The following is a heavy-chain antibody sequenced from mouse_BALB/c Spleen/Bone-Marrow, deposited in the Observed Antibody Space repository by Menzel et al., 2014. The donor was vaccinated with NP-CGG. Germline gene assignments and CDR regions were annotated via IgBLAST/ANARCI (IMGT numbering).Heavy chain of an antibody. Sequence: EVKLMESDGGLVQPKGSLKLSCAASGFTFNTYAMNWVRQAPGKGLEWVARIRSKSNNYATYYADSVKDRFTISRDDSQSMLYLQMNNLKTEDTAMYYCVRQLGAFYAMDYWGQGTSVTVSS. V-gene: IGHV10-1*02. D-gene: IGHD4-1*02. CDR2: IRSKSNNYAT. CDR3: VRQLGAFYAMDY. J-gene: IGHJ4*01. CDR1: GFTFNTYA.